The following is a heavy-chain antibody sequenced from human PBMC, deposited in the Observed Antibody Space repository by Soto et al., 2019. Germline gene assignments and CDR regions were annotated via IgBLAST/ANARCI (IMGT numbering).Heavy chain of an antibody. CDR1: GGTFSSYA. J-gene: IGHJ2*01. V-gene: IGHV1-69*01. CDR3: AGVGVASALAGAGSDYWYFDL. Sequence: QVQLVQSGAEVKKPGSSVKVSCKASGGTFSSYAISWVRQAPGQGLEWMGGIIPIFGTANYAQKFQGRVTLTGDESTSTAYMEVSSPRSEDTAVYYFAGVGVASALAGAGSDYWYFDLRGRGTLVTVSS. D-gene: IGHD3-10*01. CDR2: IIPIFGTA.